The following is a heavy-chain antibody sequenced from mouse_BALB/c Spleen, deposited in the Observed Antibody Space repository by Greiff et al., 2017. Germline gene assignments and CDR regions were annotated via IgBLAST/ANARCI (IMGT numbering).Heavy chain of an antibody. CDR2: IDPANGNT. D-gene: IGHD1-1*01. J-gene: IGHJ2*01. Sequence: EEQLQQSGAELVKPGASVKLSCTASGFNIKDTYMHWVKQRPEQGLEWIGRIDPANGNTKYDPKFQGKATITADTSSNTAYLQLSSLTSEDTAVYYCAREFITTVVTPCDWGQGTTLTVSS. V-gene: IGHV14-3*02. CDR1: GFNIKDTY. CDR3: AREFITTVVTPCD.